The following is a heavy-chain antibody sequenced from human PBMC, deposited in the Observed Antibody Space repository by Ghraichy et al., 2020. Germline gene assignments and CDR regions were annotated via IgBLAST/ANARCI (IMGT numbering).Heavy chain of an antibody. Sequence: GGSLRLSCAASGFTFRNFAMRWVRQAPGKGLEWVSAFTGSGGTTYYADSMKGLFTISKDDSRSSLYLKMNLRRAEDTAVYYGAKSRMIADAVDIWGQGAMVTVSS. CDR3: AKSRMIADAVDI. D-gene: IGHD3-22*01. CDR2: FTGSGGTT. CDR1: GFTFRNFA. J-gene: IGHJ3*02. V-gene: IGHV3-23*01.